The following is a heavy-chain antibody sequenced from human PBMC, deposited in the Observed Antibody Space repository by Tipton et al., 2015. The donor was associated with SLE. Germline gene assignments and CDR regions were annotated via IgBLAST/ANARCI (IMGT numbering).Heavy chain of an antibody. CDR3: ARENSGSLDENYYYYMDV. J-gene: IGHJ6*03. V-gene: IGHV4-38-2*02. CDR1: RYSIRSGYS. D-gene: IGHD1-26*01. CDR2: IYHRGNT. Sequence: TLSLTCTVSRYSIRSGYSWGWIRQPPGKGLEWIGSIYHRGNTYYNPSLRSRVTLSVDATNNYFSLTLTSVTAADTALYYCARENSGSLDENYYYYMDVWGKGTTVTVSS.